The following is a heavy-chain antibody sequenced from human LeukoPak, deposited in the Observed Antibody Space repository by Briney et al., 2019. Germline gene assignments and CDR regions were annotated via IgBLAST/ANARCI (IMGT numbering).Heavy chain of an antibody. D-gene: IGHD2-15*01. V-gene: IGHV4-34*01. CDR1: GGSFSGYY. Sequence: SETLSLTCAVYGGSFSGYYWSWIRQPPGKGPEWIGEINDSGSTNYNPSLKSRVTISVDTSKNQFSLKLSSVTAADTAVYYCARGLKGYCSGGSCYHKTYGMDVWGQGTTVTVSS. J-gene: IGHJ6*02. CDR2: INDSGST. CDR3: ARGLKGYCSGGSCYHKTYGMDV.